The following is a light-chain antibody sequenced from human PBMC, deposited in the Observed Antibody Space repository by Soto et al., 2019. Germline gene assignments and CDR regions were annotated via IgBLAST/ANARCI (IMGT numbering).Light chain of an antibody. CDR1: QSVSSSY. V-gene: IGKV3-20*01. J-gene: IGKJ5*01. Sequence: EIVLTQSPGTLSLSPGERATLSCRASQSVSSSYLAWYQQKPGQAPRLLIYGASVRATGIPDRFSGSGSGKDFTLTISRLEPEDFAVYYCQQYGSSPPVTFGQGTRLEIK. CDR2: GAS. CDR3: QQYGSSPPVT.